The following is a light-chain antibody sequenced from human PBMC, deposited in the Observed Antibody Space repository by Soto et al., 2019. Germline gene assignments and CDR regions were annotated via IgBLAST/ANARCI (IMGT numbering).Light chain of an antibody. CDR1: QSVSYN. J-gene: IGKJ4*01. CDR2: GAF. Sequence: EIVMTQSPATLSVSPGETGTISCRASQSVSYNLAWYQQKPGQGPRLLIYGAFTRATGIPARFSGSGSGTEFPLTISSLRSEDFAVYYCQQYKNWPPLTFGGGTKVEIK. V-gene: IGKV3-15*01. CDR3: QQYKNWPPLT.